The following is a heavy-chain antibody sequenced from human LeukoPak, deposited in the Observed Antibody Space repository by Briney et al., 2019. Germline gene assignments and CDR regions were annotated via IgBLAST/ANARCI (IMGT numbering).Heavy chain of an antibody. CDR1: GYSFTSYW. CDR2: IYPGDSDT. V-gene: IGHV5-51*01. D-gene: IGHD3-22*01. J-gene: IGHJ4*02. CDR3: ARQYYDSSGFYPYFDY. Sequence: GASLKISCTASGYSFTSYWIGWVRQMPGKGLEWMGIIYPGDSDTRYSPSFQGQVTISADKSIRTAYLQWSSLKASDTAMYYCARQYYDSSGFYPYFDYWGQGTQVTVSS.